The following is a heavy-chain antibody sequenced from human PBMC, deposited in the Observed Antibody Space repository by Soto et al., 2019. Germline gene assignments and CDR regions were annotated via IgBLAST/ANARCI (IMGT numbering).Heavy chain of an antibody. CDR2: ISAYNGNT. D-gene: IGHD2-15*01. V-gene: IGHV1-18*01. CDR3: ARGVVAANYYYYYGMDV. J-gene: IGHJ6*02. CDR1: GYTFTSYG. Sequence: ASVEVSCKASGYTFTSYGISWVRQAPGQGLEWMGWISAYNGNTNYAQKLQGRVTMTTDTSTSTAYMELRSLRSDDTAVYYCARGVVAANYYYYYGMDVWGQGTTVTVSS.